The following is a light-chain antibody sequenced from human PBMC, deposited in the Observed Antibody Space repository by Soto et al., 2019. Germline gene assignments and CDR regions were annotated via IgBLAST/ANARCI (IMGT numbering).Light chain of an antibody. CDR2: GTF. J-gene: IGKJ1*01. Sequence: EIVLTQSPGTLSVSPGERATLSCRASETISSDKLAWYQQKPGQPPSLLIYGTFSRATGIPDRFSGSGSGIDFTLTISRLEHEDSAIYYCQQYGSWTFGQGTKVEI. CDR1: ETISSDK. V-gene: IGKV3-20*01. CDR3: QQYGSWT.